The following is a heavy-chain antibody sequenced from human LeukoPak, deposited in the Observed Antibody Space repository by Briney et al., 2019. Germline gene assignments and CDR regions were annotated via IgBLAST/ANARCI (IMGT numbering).Heavy chain of an antibody. CDR2: IYNSGST. D-gene: IGHD3-16*01. J-gene: IGHJ3*01. CDR1: GGSISSHY. CDR3: ARDDYGVFDAFDV. Sequence: SETLSLTCTVSGGSISSHYWSWIRQPPGKGLEWIGYIYNSGSTNYNPSLRSRVTISLDTSKNQFSLHLTSVTAADTAVYFCARDDYGVFDAFDVWGQGTVVTVSS. V-gene: IGHV4-59*08.